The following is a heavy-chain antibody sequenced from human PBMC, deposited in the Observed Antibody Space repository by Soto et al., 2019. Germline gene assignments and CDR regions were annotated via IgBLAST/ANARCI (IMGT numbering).Heavy chain of an antibody. CDR1: GFAFINAW. D-gene: IGHD6-6*01. Sequence: LRLSCAASGFAFINAWMSWVRQAPGKGLEWVGRIKSKTDGGTTDYAAPVKGRFTISRDDSKNTLYLQMNSLKTEDTAVYYCTTVSSIAAVYYYYYYGMDVWGQGTTVTVSS. V-gene: IGHV3-15*01. CDR2: IKSKTDGGTT. CDR3: TTVSSIAAVYYYYYYGMDV. J-gene: IGHJ6*02.